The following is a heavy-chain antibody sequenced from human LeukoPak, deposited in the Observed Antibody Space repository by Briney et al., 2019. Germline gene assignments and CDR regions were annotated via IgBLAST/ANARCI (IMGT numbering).Heavy chain of an antibody. J-gene: IGHJ4*02. Sequence: SETLSLTCTVFGGSISSYYWSWIRQPPGKGLEWIGYIYYSGSTNYNPSLKSRVTISVDTSKNQFSLKLSSVTAADTAVYYCARDGCTNGVCPDYWGQGTLVTVSS. CDR1: GGSISSYY. CDR2: IYYSGST. V-gene: IGHV4-59*01. CDR3: ARDGCTNGVCPDY. D-gene: IGHD2-8*01.